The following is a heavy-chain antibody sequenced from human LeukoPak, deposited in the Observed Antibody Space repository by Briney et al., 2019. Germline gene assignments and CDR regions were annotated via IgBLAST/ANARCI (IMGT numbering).Heavy chain of an antibody. CDR1: GYSISSGYY. J-gene: IGHJ5*02. D-gene: IGHD3-9*01. Sequence: SETLSLTCTVSGYSISSGYYWGWIRQPPGKGLEWIGSIYYSGSTYYNPSLKSRVTISVDTSKNQFSLKLSSVTAADTAVYYCASILTGYYISPARYNWFDPWGRGTLVTVSS. CDR3: ASILTGYYISPARYNWFDP. V-gene: IGHV4-38-2*02. CDR2: IYYSGST.